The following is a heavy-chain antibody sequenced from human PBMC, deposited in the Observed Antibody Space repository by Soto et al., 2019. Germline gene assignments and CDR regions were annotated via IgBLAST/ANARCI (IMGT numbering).Heavy chain of an antibody. V-gene: IGHV3-7*01. CDR2: IKQDGSEK. Sequence: GGSLRLSCAASGFTFSTFWMNWVRQVPGKGLEWLGNIKQDGSEKLYVYSVKVRFTISIDNAKNSLYLQMNRLRVEETAVYYCARDQSKNGSGPLDXWGQGTRVT. CDR3: ARDQSKNGSGPLDX. J-gene: IGHJ4*02. CDR1: GFTFSTFW. D-gene: IGHD2-2*03.